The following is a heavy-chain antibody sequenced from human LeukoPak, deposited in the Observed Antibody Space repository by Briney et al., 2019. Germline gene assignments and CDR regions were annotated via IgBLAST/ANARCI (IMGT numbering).Heavy chain of an antibody. J-gene: IGHJ4*02. CDR1: GGSFSGYY. CDR3: ARLGAGPTYYDFWSGYSSFYFDY. V-gene: IGHV4-34*01. Sequence: SETLSLTCAVYGGSFSGYYWSWIRQPPGKGLEWIGEINHSGSTNYNPSLKSRVTISVDTSKNQFSLKLSPVTAADTAVYYCARLGAGPTYYDFWSGYSSFYFDYWGQGTLVTVSS. CDR2: INHSGST. D-gene: IGHD3-3*01.